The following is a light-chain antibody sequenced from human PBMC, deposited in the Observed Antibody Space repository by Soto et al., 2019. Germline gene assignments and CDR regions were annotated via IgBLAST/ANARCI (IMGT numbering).Light chain of an antibody. V-gene: IGKV3-20*01. Sequence: EIVLTQSPGTLSLSPGERATLSCRASQSVSSSYLAWYQQKPGQAPRLLIYGASSRATGVPDRFSGSGSGTDFPLTISRLEPEDFAVYYCQQYCSSPKTFGRGTKVDIK. CDR1: QSVSSSY. CDR3: QQYCSSPKT. CDR2: GAS. J-gene: IGKJ1*01.